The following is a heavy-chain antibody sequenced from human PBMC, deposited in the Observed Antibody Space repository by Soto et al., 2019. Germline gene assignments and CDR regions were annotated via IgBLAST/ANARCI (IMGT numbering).Heavy chain of an antibody. CDR2: INASGGST. CDR3: ARAGNWFDP. Sequence: ASVKVSCKASGYTFTSYYMHWVRQAPGQGLEWMGRINASGGSTNYAQKLQGRVTMTTDTSTSTAYMELRSLRSDDTAVYYCARAGNWFDPWGQGTLVTVSS. V-gene: IGHV1-46*01. CDR1: GYTFTSYY. J-gene: IGHJ5*02.